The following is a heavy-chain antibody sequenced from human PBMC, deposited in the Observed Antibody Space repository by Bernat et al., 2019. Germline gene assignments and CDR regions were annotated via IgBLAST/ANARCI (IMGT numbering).Heavy chain of an antibody. Sequence: QITLKESGPTLVKPTQTLTLTCTFSGFSLSTSGVGVGWIRQPPGKALEWLALIYWDDDKRYSPSLKSRLTITKDTSKNQVVLTMTNMDPVDTATYYCAHRGDCSCGRCYQPGNVAHNGFDPWGQGTMVTVSS. CDR2: IYWDDDK. CDR3: AHRGDCSCGRCYQPGNVAHNGFDP. J-gene: IGHJ5*02. V-gene: IGHV2-5*02. D-gene: IGHD2-15*01. CDR1: GFSLSTSGVG.